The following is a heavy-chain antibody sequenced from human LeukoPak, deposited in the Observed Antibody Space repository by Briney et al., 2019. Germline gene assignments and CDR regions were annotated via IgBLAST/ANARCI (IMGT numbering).Heavy chain of an antibody. D-gene: IGHD6-13*01. CDR1: GNTFIGYW. J-gene: IGHJ1*01. CDR3: AREGQQLKHFDF. V-gene: IGHV1-46*01. CDR2: IHPRGDAT. Sequence: ASVKVSCKASGNTFIGYWIHWVRQAPGQGLEWMGAIHPRGDATICAQKFQGRVTTTRDTSTSTVYIELSSLTSGDTAVYYCAREGQQLKHFDFWGQGTLVTVSS.